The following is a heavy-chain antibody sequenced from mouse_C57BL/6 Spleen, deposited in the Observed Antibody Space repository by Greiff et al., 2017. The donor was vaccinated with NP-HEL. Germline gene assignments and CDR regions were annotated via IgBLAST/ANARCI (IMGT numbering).Heavy chain of an antibody. CDR1: GYSITSGYY. V-gene: IGHV3-6*01. CDR3: ARVTGTAWFAY. Sequence: EVQRVESGPGLVKPSQSLSLTCSVTGYSITSGYYWNWIRQFPGNKLEWMGYISYDGSNNYNPSLKNRISITRDTSKNQFFLKLNSVTTEDTATYYCARVTGTAWFAYWGQGTLVTVSA. CDR2: ISYDGSN. D-gene: IGHD4-1*01. J-gene: IGHJ3*01.